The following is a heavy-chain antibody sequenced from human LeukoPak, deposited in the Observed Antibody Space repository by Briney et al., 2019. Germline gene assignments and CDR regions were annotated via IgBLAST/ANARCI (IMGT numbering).Heavy chain of an antibody. CDR3: ARGGYCTTALCYAMNAFDI. J-gene: IGHJ3*02. D-gene: IGHD2-2*03. CDR2: ISGSGGST. Sequence: GGSPRLSCAASGFTFSSYAMSWVRQAPGKGLEWVSAISGSGGSTYYADSVKGRFTISRDNSKNTLYLQMNSLRAEDTAVYYCARGGYCTTALCYAMNAFDIWGQGTMVTVSS. CDR1: GFTFSSYA. V-gene: IGHV3-23*01.